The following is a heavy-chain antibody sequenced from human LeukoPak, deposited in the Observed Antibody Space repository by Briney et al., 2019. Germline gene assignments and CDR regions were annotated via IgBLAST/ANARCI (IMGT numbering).Heavy chain of an antibody. CDR1: GRSFSGYY. D-gene: IGHD2-2*01. V-gene: IGHV4-34*01. CDR3: ARRRGPSFCSSTSCPYYYYYGMDV. Sequence: PSETLSLTCAVYGRSFSGYYWSWIRQPLGKGLECIGEIKHSGSTNYNPSLKSRVTISVDTSKNQFSLKLSSVTAADTAVYYCARRRGPSFCSSTSCPYYYYYGMDVWGQGTTVTVSS. J-gene: IGHJ6*02. CDR2: IKHSGST.